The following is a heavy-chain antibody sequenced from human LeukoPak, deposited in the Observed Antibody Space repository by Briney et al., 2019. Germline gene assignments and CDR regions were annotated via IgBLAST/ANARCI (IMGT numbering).Heavy chain of an antibody. CDR2: IYSGGST. CDR1: GFTVSSNY. D-gene: IGHD3-10*01. J-gene: IGHJ4*02. CDR3: TTDRGSGVGASDY. V-gene: IGHV3-53*01. Sequence: GGSLRLSCAASGFTVSSNYMSWVRQAPGKGLEWVSVIYSGGSTYYADSVKGRFTISRDNSKNTLYLQMNSLRAEDTAVYYCTTDRGSGVGASDYWGQGTLVTVSS.